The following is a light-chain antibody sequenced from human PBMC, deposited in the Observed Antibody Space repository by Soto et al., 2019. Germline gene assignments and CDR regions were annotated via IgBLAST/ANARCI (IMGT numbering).Light chain of an antibody. V-gene: IGLV3-21*02. J-gene: IGLJ2*01. CDR2: EDG. Sequence: SSELTQPPSLSVAPGQTATITCGGDKIGRKSVHWYQQKSGQAPVLVVYEDGARPSGIPERCSDSNSGNTATLTISRVEVGDEDDYFCQVWDSDVHVVFGGGTKVTVL. CDR1: KIGRKS. CDR3: QVWDSDVHVV.